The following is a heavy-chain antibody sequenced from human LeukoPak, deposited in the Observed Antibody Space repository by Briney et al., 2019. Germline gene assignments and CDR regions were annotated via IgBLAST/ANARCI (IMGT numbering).Heavy chain of an antibody. CDR2: IKQDGTEK. Sequence: HPGGSLRLSCAASGFTFSNYWMSWVRQAPGKGLQGVANIKQDGTEKYYVDSVKGRFTISRDNAKNSLYLQMNSLRAEDTAVYYCARWTREYYDSSGYLYWGQGTPVTVPS. CDR3: ARWTREYYDSSGYLY. CDR1: GFTFSNYW. D-gene: IGHD3-22*01. J-gene: IGHJ4*02. V-gene: IGHV3-7*01.